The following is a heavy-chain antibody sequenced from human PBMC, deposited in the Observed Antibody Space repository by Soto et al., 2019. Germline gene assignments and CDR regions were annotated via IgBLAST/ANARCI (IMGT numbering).Heavy chain of an antibody. D-gene: IGHD2-2*01. CDR1: GCSVSSGSYC. J-gene: IGHJ6*02. V-gene: IGHV4-61*01. Sequence: SETLSLTCTFSGCSVSSGSYCLSWNRQPPGKGLEWIGYIYYSGSTNYNPSLKSRVTISVDTSKNQFSLKLSSVTAADTAVYYCAREDIVLVPAAPTYYYYYGMDVWGQGTKVTVS. CDR2: IYYSGST. CDR3: AREDIVLVPAAPTYYYYYGMDV.